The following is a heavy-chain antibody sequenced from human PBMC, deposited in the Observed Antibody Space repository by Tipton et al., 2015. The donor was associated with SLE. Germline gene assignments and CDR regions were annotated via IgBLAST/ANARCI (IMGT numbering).Heavy chain of an antibody. CDR1: GDSIGSGGYF. D-gene: IGHD3-16*01. CDR3: ARERGERYTSRIDL. J-gene: IGHJ5*02. Sequence: LRLSCTVSGDSIGSGGYFWNWIRQHPGKGLEWIGYIYYSGSTFYNPSLKSRVSISVDRSNNQFSLKLNSVTAADTAVYYCARERGERYTSRIDLWGQGTLVTVSS. V-gene: IGHV4-31*02. CDR2: IYYSGST.